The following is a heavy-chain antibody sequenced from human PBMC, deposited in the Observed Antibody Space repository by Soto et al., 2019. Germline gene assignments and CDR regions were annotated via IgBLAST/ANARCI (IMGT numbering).Heavy chain of an antibody. CDR3: ARVQRGGVMDV. V-gene: IGHV3-13*01. CDR1: GFTFSSYD. D-gene: IGHD6-25*01. CDR2: IGTAGDT. J-gene: IGHJ6*03. Sequence: PGGSLRLSCAASGFTFSSYDMHWVRQATGKGLEWVSAIGTAGDTYYPGSVKGRFTISRENAKNSLYLQMNSLRAGDTAVYYCARVQRGGVMDVWGKGTTVTVSS.